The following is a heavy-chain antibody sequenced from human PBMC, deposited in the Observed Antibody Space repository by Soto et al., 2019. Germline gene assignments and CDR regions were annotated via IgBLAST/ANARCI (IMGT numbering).Heavy chain of an antibody. CDR1: GGSISSGNYY. J-gene: IGHJ4*02. CDR2: IHYSGRT. Sequence: QVQLQESGPGLVKPSQTLSLSCTVSGGSISSGNYYWRWIRQHPGKGLEWIGYIHYSGRTYYNPSLKSRVTISVDTSKNQFSLQLSSVTAADTAVYYCARDAGGDFFDYWGQGTLVTVSS. V-gene: IGHV4-31*03. CDR3: ARDAGGDFFDY. D-gene: IGHD3-10*01.